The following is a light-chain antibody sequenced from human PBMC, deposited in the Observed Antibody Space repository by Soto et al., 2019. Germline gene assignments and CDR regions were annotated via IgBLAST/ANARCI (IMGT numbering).Light chain of an antibody. V-gene: IGKV4-1*01. CDR1: QSVLYSSNHKNY. J-gene: IGKJ5*01. Sequence: DIVMTQSPDSLAVSLGERATINCKSSQSVLYSSNHKNYLAWYQQKPGQPPKLLIYWASTRGSGVPDRFSGSGSGTDFTLTISSLLAEDVAVYYCQQYYTTPITFGQGTRLEIK. CDR2: WAS. CDR3: QQYYTTPIT.